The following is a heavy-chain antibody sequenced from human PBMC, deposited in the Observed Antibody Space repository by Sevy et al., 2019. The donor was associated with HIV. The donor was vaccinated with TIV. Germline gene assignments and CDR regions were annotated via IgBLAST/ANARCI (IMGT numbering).Heavy chain of an antibody. D-gene: IGHD6-19*01. J-gene: IGHJ4*02. V-gene: IGHV3-11*01. CDR3: AKDLVVAGLYFGY. Sequence: GWSLRLSCAASGFTFSDYWMTWIRQAPGKGLEWVAHITPSGTTTYYADSVKGRFTISRDNAKNSLYLQLSSLRVDDTAMYYCAKDLVVAGLYFGYWGRGTLVTSSS. CDR1: GFTFSDYW. CDR2: ITPSGTTT.